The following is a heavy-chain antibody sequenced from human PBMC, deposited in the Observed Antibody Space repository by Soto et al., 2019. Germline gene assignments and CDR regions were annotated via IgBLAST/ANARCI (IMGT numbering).Heavy chain of an antibody. Sequence: PGESLKISCKGSGYSFTTYWIGWVRQMPGKGLEWMGIIYPGDSDTRYSPSFQGQVTISADKSISTAYLQWSSLKASDTAMYYCARGRIAARSVLDAFDIWGQGTTVTVSS. CDR2: IYPGDSDT. CDR3: ARGRIAARSVLDAFDI. J-gene: IGHJ3*02. D-gene: IGHD6-6*01. V-gene: IGHV5-51*01. CDR1: GYSFTTYW.